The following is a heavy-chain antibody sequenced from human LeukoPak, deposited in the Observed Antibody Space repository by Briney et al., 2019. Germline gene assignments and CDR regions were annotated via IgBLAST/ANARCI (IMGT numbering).Heavy chain of an antibody. J-gene: IGHJ6*02. CDR1: GYTFTNYG. D-gene: IGHD3-3*01. Sequence: ASVKVSCKASGYTFTNYGICWVRQATGQGLEWMGWMNPNSGNTGYAQKFQGRVTMTRNTSISTAYMELSSLRSEDTAVYYCARGARLRFLEWLPPGSSYGMDVWGQGTTVTVSS. V-gene: IGHV1-8*02. CDR2: MNPNSGNT. CDR3: ARGARLRFLEWLPPGSSYGMDV.